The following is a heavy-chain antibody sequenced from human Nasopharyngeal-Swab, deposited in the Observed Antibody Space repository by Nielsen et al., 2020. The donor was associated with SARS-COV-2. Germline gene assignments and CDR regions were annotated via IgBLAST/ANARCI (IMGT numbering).Heavy chain of an antibody. D-gene: IGHD2-15*01. CDR3: ARAVHCSGDSCYWRYFDY. J-gene: IGHJ4*02. Sequence: WIRQPPGKGLEWVAVIWYDGSNKYYADSVKGRFTISRDNAKNSLSLQMNSLRAEDTAIYYCARAVHCSGDSCYWRYFDYWGRGTLVTVPS. V-gene: IGHV3-33*01. CDR2: IWYDGSNK.